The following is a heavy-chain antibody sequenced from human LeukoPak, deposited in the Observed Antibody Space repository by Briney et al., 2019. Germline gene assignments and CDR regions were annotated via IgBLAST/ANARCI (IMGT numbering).Heavy chain of an antibody. J-gene: IGHJ3*02. V-gene: IGHV4-4*07. D-gene: IGHD6-19*01. CDR2: IYTSGST. Sequence: SETLSLTCTVSGGSISSYDWSWIRQPAGKGLEWIGRIYTSGSTNYNPSLKSRVTMSVDTSKNQFSLKLSSVTAADTAVYYCATGGIAVAAHDAFDIWGQGTMVTVSS. CDR1: GGSISSYD. CDR3: ATGGIAVAAHDAFDI.